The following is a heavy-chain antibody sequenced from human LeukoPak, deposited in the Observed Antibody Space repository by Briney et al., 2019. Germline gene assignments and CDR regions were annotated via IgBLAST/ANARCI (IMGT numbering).Heavy chain of an antibody. CDR2: IKEDGSEK. J-gene: IGHJ5*02. CDR1: GFTFSNYW. D-gene: IGHD1-26*01. V-gene: IGHV3-7*01. Sequence: GGSLRLSCAASGFTFSNYWMTWVRQAPGKGLEWVANIKEDGSEKYYVDSVEGRFAISRDNAKNSLFLEMSSLRADDTAVYYCARDAEITLGTDHWGQGTLVTVSS. CDR3: ARDAEITLGTDH.